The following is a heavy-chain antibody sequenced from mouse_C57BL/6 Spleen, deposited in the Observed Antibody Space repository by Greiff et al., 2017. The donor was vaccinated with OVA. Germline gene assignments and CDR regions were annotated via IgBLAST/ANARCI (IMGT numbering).Heavy chain of an antibody. CDR1: GFTFNTYA. J-gene: IGHJ4*01. Sequence: EVQRVESGGGLVQPKGSLKLSCAASGFTFNTYAMHWVRQAPGKGLEWVARIRSKSSNYATYYADSVKDRFTISRDDSQSMLYLQMNNLKTEDTAMYYCVRDGSSYVDYAMDYWGQGTSVTVSS. CDR2: IRSKSSNYAT. D-gene: IGHD1-1*01. V-gene: IGHV10-3*01. CDR3: VRDGSSYVDYAMDY.